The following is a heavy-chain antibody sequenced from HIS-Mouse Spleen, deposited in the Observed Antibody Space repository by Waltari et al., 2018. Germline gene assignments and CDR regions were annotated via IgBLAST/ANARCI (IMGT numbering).Heavy chain of an antibody. CDR3: ARDTVIAARSYGMDV. Sequence: EVQLVESGGGLIQPGGSLRLSCAASGFTVSSNYMSWVRQAPGKGREWVSVIYSGGRTYYADSVKGRFTISRDNSKNTLYLQMNSLRAEDTAVYYCARDTVIAARSYGMDVWGQGTTVTVSS. CDR2: IYSGGRT. CDR1: GFTVSSNY. V-gene: IGHV3-53*01. J-gene: IGHJ6*02. D-gene: IGHD6-6*01.